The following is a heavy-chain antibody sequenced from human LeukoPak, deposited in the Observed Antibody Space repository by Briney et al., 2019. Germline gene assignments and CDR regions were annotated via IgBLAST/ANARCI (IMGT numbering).Heavy chain of an antibody. CDR2: ISYDGSSK. D-gene: IGHD6-19*01. V-gene: IGHV3-30-3*01. CDR1: GFTFSGDT. Sequence: GGSLRLSCAGSGFTFSGDTIHWVRQAPGKGLEWVAVISYDGSSKYYADSVKGRFTISRDNSKNTLYLQMNSLRAEDTAVYCCVKASGWYAPFDYWGQGTLVTVSS. CDR3: VKASGWYAPFDY. J-gene: IGHJ4*02.